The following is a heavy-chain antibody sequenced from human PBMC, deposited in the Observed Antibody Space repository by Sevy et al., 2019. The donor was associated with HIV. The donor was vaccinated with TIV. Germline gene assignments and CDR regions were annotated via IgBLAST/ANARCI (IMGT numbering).Heavy chain of an antibody. V-gene: IGHV3-23*01. J-gene: IGHJ4*02. CDR3: AKVLGSLMVRGVIPYFDY. D-gene: IGHD3-10*01. CDR1: GFTFSSYA. Sequence: GGSLRLSCAASGFTFSSYAMSWVRQAPGKGLEWVSAISGSGGSTYYVDSVKGRFTISRDNSKNTLYLQMNSLRAEDTAVYYCAKVLGSLMVRGVIPYFDYWGQGTLVTVSS. CDR2: ISGSGGST.